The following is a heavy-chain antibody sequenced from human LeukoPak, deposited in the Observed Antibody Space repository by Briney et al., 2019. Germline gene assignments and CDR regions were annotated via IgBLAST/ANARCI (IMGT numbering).Heavy chain of an antibody. Sequence: PSETLSLTCTVSGVSISTSPYYWGWLRQPPGKGLEWIGCIYYSGYTNYKSSLKSRVTISVDTSKNQFSLKLSSVTAADTAVYYCARTTMVRGTYYMDVWGKGTTVTVSS. CDR3: ARTTMVRGTYYMDV. V-gene: IGHV4-39*07. CDR2: IYYSGYT. CDR1: GVSISTSPYY. J-gene: IGHJ6*03. D-gene: IGHD3-10*01.